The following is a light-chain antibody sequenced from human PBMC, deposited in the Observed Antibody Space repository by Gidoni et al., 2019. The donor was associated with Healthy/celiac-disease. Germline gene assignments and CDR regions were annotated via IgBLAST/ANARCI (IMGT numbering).Light chain of an antibody. J-gene: IGKJ5*01. CDR2: LGS. Sequence: DIVMTQSPLSLPVTPGEPASIPCRSSQSLLHSNGYNYLDWYLQKPGQSPQLLIYLGSNRASGVPDRFSGRGSGTDFTLKISRVEAEDVEVYYCMQALQTSITFGQGTRLDIK. V-gene: IGKV2-28*01. CDR3: MQALQTSIT. CDR1: QSLLHSNGYNY.